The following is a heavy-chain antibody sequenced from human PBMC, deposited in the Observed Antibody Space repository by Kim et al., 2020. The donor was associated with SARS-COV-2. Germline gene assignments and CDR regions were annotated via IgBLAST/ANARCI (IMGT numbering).Heavy chain of an antibody. D-gene: IGHD3-3*01. V-gene: IGHV3-21*01. Sequence: SVKGRITISRDNAKNSLYLQMNSLRAEDTAVYYCARDRSRNRKIFWGFDPWGQGTLVTVSS. CDR3: ARDRSRNRKIFWGFDP. J-gene: IGHJ5*02.